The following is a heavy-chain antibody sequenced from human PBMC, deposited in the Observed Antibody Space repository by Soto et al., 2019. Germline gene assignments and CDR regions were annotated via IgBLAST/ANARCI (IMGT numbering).Heavy chain of an antibody. J-gene: IGHJ3*02. CDR3: ARDRPGDEGDGFAI. V-gene: IGHV3-53*02. CDR1: GLTVSSNY. Sequence: EVQLVETGGGLIQPGGSLRLSCAASGLTVSSNYMNWVRQAPGKGLEWVSVLYSGGSTHYAGSVKRRFIISRDNSKNTVYLQMNSLRVEDTAIYYCARDRPGDEGDGFAIWGHGTMVTVSS. CDR2: LYSGGST. D-gene: IGHD3-10*01.